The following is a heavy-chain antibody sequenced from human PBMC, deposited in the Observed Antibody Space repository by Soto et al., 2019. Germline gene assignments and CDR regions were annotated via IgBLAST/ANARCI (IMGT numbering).Heavy chain of an antibody. J-gene: IGHJ4*02. V-gene: IGHV3-23*01. CDR1: GFTFSSYA. CDR3: AMRRGAAGQFDY. D-gene: IGHD2-15*01. Sequence: DVQLLESGGGLVQPEGSLRLSCAASGFTFSSYAMGWVRHGPGKGLEWVAGVSIGGSTHYAVSVRGRLTISRDNSKNPLSLQMTNLTPEDTAVYSCAMRRGAAGQFDYWGQGAVVNVSS. CDR2: VSIGGST.